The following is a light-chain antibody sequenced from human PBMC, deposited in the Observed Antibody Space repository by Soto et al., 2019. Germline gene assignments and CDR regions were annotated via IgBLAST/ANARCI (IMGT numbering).Light chain of an antibody. J-gene: IGKJ1*01. Sequence: DIQMTQSPSTLSGSVGDRVTITCRASQTISSWLAWYQQKPGKAPKLLIYKASTLKSGAPSRFSGSGSGTEFTLTISSLQPDDFATYYCQHYNSYSEAFGQGTKVDSK. CDR1: QTISSW. V-gene: IGKV1-5*03. CDR3: QHYNSYSEA. CDR2: KAS.